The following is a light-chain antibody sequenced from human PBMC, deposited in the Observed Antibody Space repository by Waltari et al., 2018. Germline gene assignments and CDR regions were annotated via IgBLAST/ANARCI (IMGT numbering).Light chain of an antibody. Sequence: DIVMTQSPDSLAVSLGERATINCQSSQSVLYSSNTKDYLAWYQQKTGQPPKLLIYWASTRESGVPDRFSGSGSGTDFTLTISSLQAEDVAVYYCQQYYSTPFTFGPGTKVDIK. J-gene: IGKJ3*01. CDR1: QSVLYSSNTKDY. CDR3: QQYYSTPFT. CDR2: WAS. V-gene: IGKV4-1*01.